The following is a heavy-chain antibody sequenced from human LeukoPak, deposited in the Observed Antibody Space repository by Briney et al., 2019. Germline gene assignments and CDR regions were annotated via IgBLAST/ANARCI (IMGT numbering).Heavy chain of an antibody. V-gene: IGHV3-23*01. CDR1: GFTFSSYD. J-gene: IGHJ4*02. CDR2: ISDSGGRT. Sequence: PGGSLRLSSAPSGFTFSSYDMGWVRQAPGKGVEWVSAISDSGGRTYYAETVKGGLTISRDNFKYTLYLQMNSLRAGDTAVYYCAKDSRRTSGGYYFDYWGQGTLVTVSS. CDR3: AKDSRRTSGGYYFDY. D-gene: IGHD6-19*01.